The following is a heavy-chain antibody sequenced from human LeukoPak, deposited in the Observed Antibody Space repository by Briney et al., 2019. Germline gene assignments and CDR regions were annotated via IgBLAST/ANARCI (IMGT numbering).Heavy chain of an antibody. V-gene: IGHV4-59*01. CDR1: GGSISPYY. D-gene: IGHD5-12*01. J-gene: IGHJ3*02. CDR2: IYYSEST. CDR3: ARSSMWTYAEI. Sequence: SETLSLTCTVSGGSISPYYWNWIRQPPGKGLEWIGYIYYSESTNYNPSLRNRVSISVDTSKNQFSLELTSVTAADTAVYYCARSSMWTYAEIWGQGTMVTVSS.